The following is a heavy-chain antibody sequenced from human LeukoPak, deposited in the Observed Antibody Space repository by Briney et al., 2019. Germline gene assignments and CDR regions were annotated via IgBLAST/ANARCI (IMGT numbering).Heavy chain of an antibody. Sequence: GESLKISCKGSGYSFTSYWIGWVRQMPGKGLEWMGIIYPGDSDTRYSPSFQGQVTISADKSISTAYLQWSSLKASDTAMYYCARGSYDYVWGSYRYKGLDYWGQGTLVTVSS. D-gene: IGHD3-16*02. CDR2: IYPGDSDT. J-gene: IGHJ4*02. V-gene: IGHV5-51*01. CDR1: GYSFTSYW. CDR3: ARGSYDYVWGSYRYKGLDY.